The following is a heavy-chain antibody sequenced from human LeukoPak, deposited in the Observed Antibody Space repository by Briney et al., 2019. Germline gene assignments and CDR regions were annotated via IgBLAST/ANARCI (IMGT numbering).Heavy chain of an antibody. CDR1: GDSVSSNSAA. CDR3: AREGYYDSSGYYNWFDP. D-gene: IGHD3-22*01. V-gene: IGHV6-1*01. Sequence: SQTLSLTCAISGDSVSSNSAAWNWIRQSPSRGLEWLGRTYYRSKWYNDYAVSVKSRITINPDTSKNQFSLQLNSVTPEDTAVYYCAREGYYDSSGYYNWFDPWGQGTLVTVSS. J-gene: IGHJ5*02. CDR2: TYYRSKWYN.